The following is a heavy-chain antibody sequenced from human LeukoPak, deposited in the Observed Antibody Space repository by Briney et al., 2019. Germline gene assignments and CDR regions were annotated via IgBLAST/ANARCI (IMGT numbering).Heavy chain of an antibody. CDR3: ARVSRYSFGSFDY. D-gene: IGHD5-18*01. CDR2: IKQDGGVK. CDR1: GFTFSNYW. J-gene: IGHJ4*02. Sequence: GGSLRLSCAASGFTFSNYWMSWVRQAPGEGLEWVANIKQDGGVKYYVDSVKGRFTISRDNAKNSVYLQMNSLRAEDTAVYYCARVSRYSFGSFDYWGQGTLVTVSS. V-gene: IGHV3-7*01.